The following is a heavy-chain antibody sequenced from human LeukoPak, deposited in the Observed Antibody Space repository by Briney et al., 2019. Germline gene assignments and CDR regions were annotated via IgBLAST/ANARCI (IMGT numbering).Heavy chain of an antibody. Sequence: SETLSLTCTVSGGSISSYYWNWIRQPPGKGLEWIGYTYYSGSTNYNPSLKSRVTISVDTSKNQFSLKLSSVTAADTAVYYCARYDSSGYYSDAFDIWGQGTMVTVSS. J-gene: IGHJ3*02. V-gene: IGHV4-59*01. CDR1: GGSISSYY. D-gene: IGHD3-22*01. CDR2: TYYSGST. CDR3: ARYDSSGYYSDAFDI.